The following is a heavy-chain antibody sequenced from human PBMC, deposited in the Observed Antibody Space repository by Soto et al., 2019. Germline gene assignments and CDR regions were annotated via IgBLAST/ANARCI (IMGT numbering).Heavy chain of an antibody. Sequence: PGESLKISCKGSGYSFTSYWIAWVRQMPGKGLECMGIIYPGDSDTRYSPSFESQVTISADKSINTAYLQWSSLKASDSAMYYCARPFDTSGWYDHWGQGTLVTVSS. D-gene: IGHD6-19*01. CDR1: GYSFTSYW. CDR2: IYPGDSDT. CDR3: ARPFDTSGWYDH. J-gene: IGHJ5*02. V-gene: IGHV5-51*01.